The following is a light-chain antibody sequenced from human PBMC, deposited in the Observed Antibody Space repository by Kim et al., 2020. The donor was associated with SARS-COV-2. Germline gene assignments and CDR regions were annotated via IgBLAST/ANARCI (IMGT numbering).Light chain of an antibody. Sequence: SYELTQPPSVFVSPGQTASITCSGDKLGDKYACWYRQKPGQSPVLVIYQDSKRPSGIPERFSGSNSGNTATLTISGTQAMDEADYYCQAWDSSTVVFGGGTQLTVL. CDR1: KLGDKY. CDR2: QDS. J-gene: IGLJ2*01. CDR3: QAWDSSTVV. V-gene: IGLV3-1*01.